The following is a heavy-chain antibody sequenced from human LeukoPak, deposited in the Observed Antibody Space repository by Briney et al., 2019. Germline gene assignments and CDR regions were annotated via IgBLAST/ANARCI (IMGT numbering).Heavy chain of an antibody. CDR2: ISSSSSSI. CDR3: ARGGLRYFQS. Sequence: PGGSLRLSCAASGFSFSTHSMNWVRQAPGKGLEWVSSISSSSSSIHYADSVRGRFTISRDNSKNRLYLQMNSLRAEDTAAYYCARGGLRYFQSWGQGTLVTVSS. CDR1: GFSFSTHS. J-gene: IGHJ5*02. V-gene: IGHV3-21*04. D-gene: IGHD3-9*01.